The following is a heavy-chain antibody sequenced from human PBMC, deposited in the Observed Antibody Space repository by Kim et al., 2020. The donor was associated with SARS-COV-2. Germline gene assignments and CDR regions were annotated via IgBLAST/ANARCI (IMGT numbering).Heavy chain of an antibody. D-gene: IGHD2-15*01. J-gene: IGHJ3*02. Sequence: SETLSLTCTVSGGSISSYYWSWIRQPPGKGLEWIGYIYYSGSTNYNPSLKSRVTISVDTSKNQFSLKLSSVTAADTAVYYCARVYCSGGSCYSGAFDIWGQGTMVTVSS. V-gene: IGHV4-59*13. CDR3: ARVYCSGGSCYSGAFDI. CDR1: GGSISSYY. CDR2: IYYSGST.